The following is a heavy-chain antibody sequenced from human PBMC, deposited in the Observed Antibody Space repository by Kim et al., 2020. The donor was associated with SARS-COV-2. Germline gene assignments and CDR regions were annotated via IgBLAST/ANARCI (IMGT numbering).Heavy chain of an antibody. CDR3: TRDEYCSSTSCPPDY. Sequence: GGSLRLSCTASGFTFGDYAMSWVRQAPGKGLEWVGFIRSKAYGGTTEYAASVKGRFTISRDESKSIAYLQMNSLKTEDTAVYYCTRDEYCSSTSCPPDYWGQGKLVTVSS. D-gene: IGHD2-2*01. J-gene: IGHJ4*02. CDR1: GFTFGDYA. V-gene: IGHV3-49*04. CDR2: IRSKAYGGTT.